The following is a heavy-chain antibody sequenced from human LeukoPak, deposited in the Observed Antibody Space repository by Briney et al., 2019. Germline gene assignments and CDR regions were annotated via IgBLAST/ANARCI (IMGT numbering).Heavy chain of an antibody. J-gene: IGHJ3*02. CDR3: ARDRRRDLLHAFDI. V-gene: IGHV4-59*01. D-gene: IGHD1-26*01. CDR1: GGTISRYY. Sequence: SETLSLTCTVSGGTISRYYWSWIRQPPGKGLEWIAYIDYSGSTNYNPSLKSRLTISLDASKNQFSLKLSSVTAADTAVYYCARDRRRDLLHAFDIWGQGTMVTVSS. CDR2: IDYSGST.